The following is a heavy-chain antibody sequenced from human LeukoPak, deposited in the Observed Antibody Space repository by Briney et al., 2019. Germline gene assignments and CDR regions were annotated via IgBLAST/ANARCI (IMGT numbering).Heavy chain of an antibody. CDR2: IRGSGSGSGSGM. CDR1: GFVFSDYS. D-gene: IGHD7-27*01. J-gene: IGHJ4*02. Sequence: GGSLRLSCAASGFVFSDYSMNWVRQAPGKGLEWVSNIRGSGSGSGSGMYYADSVKGRFIISRDNAKNSLYLQMSSLRAEDTAFYYCARDNNWGFDFWGQGALITVSS. CDR3: ARDNNWGFDF. V-gene: IGHV3-48*04.